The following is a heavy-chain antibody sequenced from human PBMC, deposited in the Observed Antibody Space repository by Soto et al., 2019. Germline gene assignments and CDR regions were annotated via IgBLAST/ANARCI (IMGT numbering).Heavy chain of an antibody. V-gene: IGHV3-23*01. CDR3: ANHLWFGELSN. J-gene: IGHJ4*02. CDR1: GFTFSSYA. CDR2: ISGSGGST. D-gene: IGHD3-10*01. Sequence: EVQLLESGGGLVQPGGSLRLSCAASGFTFSSYAMSWVRQAPGKGLEWVSAISGSGGSTYYADSVKGRFTISRDNSKNTLYLQTNSLRAEDTAVYYCANHLWFGELSNWGQGTLVTVSS.